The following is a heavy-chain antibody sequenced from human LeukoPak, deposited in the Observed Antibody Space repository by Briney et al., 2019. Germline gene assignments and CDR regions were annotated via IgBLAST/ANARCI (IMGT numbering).Heavy chain of an antibody. CDR2: INPDSGGT. J-gene: IGHJ3*02. D-gene: IGHD3-22*01. Sequence: ASVKVSCKASGYTFTGYYMHWVRQAPGQGLEWMGWINPDSGGTNYAQKFRGRVTMTRDTSISTAYMELSRLRSDDTAVYYCATPYYYDSSGYDDAFDIWGQGTMVTVSS. CDR1: GYTFTGYY. V-gene: IGHV1-2*02. CDR3: ATPYYYDSSGYDDAFDI.